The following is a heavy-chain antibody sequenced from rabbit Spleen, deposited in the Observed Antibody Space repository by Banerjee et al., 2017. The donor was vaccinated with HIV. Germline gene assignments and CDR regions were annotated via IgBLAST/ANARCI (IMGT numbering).Heavy chain of an antibody. CDR2: IYAGSSGTP. J-gene: IGHJ6*01. CDR1: GFSFSSSYY. V-gene: IGHV1S40*01. D-gene: IGHD8-1*01. Sequence: QSLEESGGDLVKPGASLTLTCTASGFSFSSSYYMCWVRQAPGKGLEWIACIYAGSSGTPYYASWAKGRFTISKTSSTTMTLQMTSLTAADTATYFCSSDLSGSSYYYYFQLWGPGTLVTVS. CDR3: SSDLSGSSYYYYFQL.